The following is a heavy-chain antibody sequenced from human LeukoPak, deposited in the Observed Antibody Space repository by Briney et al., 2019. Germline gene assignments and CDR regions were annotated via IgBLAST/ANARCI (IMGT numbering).Heavy chain of an antibody. CDR3: ARSDGSWYDY. J-gene: IGHJ4*02. V-gene: IGHV4-39*06. CDR2: IYYSGST. D-gene: IGHD6-13*01. Sequence: SETLSLTCSVSGGSISSTSHYWGWIRQPPGKGLEWIGSIYYSGSTHYNPSLKSRVTISVDTSKNQFPLKLSSVTAADTAVYYCARSDGSWYDYWGQGTLVTVSS. CDR1: GGSISSTSHY.